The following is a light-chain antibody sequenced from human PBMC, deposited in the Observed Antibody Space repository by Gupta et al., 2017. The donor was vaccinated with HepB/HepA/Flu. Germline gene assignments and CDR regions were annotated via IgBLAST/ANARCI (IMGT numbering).Light chain of an antibody. J-gene: IGLJ1*01. CDR3: SEWDSGLRVYV. V-gene: IGLV10-54*01. CDR2: RNN. Sequence: QAGLTQPPSVSTGLGQTATLTCTGNSNNVGNQGAAWLQQHQGHPPNLLFYRNNNRPSGISERLSASRSGNTASLTITGLQPEDEADDYCSEWDSGLRVYVFGTGTKVTVL. CDR1: SNNVGNQG.